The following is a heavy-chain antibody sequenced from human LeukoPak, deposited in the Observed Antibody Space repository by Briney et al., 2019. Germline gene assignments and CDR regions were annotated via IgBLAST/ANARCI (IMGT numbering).Heavy chain of an antibody. CDR2: INHSGST. CDR3: ERAHVLRYFDWLSPEGHWFDP. CDR1: GGSFSGYY. V-gene: IGHV4-34*01. J-gene: IGHJ5*02. D-gene: IGHD3-9*01. Sequence: SETLSLTCAVYGGSFSGYYWSWIRQPPGKGLEWIGEINHSGSTNYNPSLKSRVTISVDTSKNQFSLKLSSVTAADTAVYYCERAHVLRYFDWLSPEGHWFDPWGQGTLVTVSS.